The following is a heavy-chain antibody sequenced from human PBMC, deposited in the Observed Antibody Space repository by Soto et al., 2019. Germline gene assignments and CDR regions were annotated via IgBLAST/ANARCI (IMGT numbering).Heavy chain of an antibody. Sequence: QVQLVQSGAEVKKPGSSVKVSCKASGGTFSSYAISWVRQAPRQGLEWMGGIIPIFGTANYAQKFQGRVTITADESTSTAYMELSSLRSEDTAVYYCARVTGGSPGIAFDIWGQGTMVTVSS. J-gene: IGHJ3*02. CDR2: IIPIFGTA. V-gene: IGHV1-69*01. D-gene: IGHD3-10*01. CDR3: ARVTGGSPGIAFDI. CDR1: GGTFSSYA.